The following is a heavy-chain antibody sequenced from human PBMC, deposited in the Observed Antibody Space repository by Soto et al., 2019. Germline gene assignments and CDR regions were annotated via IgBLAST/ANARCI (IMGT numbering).Heavy chain of an antibody. Sequence: QVQLVQSGAEVKKPGSSVKVSCKASGGTFSSYTISWVRQAPGQGLEWMGRIIPILGIANYAQKFQGRVTINADKSTSTAYMELSSLRSEDTAVYYCAIAYCGGDCSREDAFDIWGQGTMVTVSS. D-gene: IGHD2-21*02. V-gene: IGHV1-69*02. CDR2: IIPILGIA. CDR1: GGTFSSYT. CDR3: AIAYCGGDCSREDAFDI. J-gene: IGHJ3*02.